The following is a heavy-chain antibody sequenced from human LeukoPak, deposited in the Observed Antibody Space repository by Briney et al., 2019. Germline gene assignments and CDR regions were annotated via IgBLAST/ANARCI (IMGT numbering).Heavy chain of an antibody. Sequence: GGSLRLSCAASGFTFSTYEMNWVRQTPGKGLECISYISSAGSNIYYADSVKGRFTISRDNAKNSLYLQMNSLRVEDTAVYYCARGLYTAMAAWPFDYWGQGILVTVSS. CDR1: GFTFSTYE. D-gene: IGHD5-18*01. CDR2: ISSAGSNI. J-gene: IGHJ4*02. CDR3: ARGLYTAMAAWPFDY. V-gene: IGHV3-48*03.